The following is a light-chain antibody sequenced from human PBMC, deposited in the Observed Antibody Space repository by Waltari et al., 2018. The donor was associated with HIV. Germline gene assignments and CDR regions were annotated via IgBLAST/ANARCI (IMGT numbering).Light chain of an antibody. J-gene: IGKJ1*01. Sequence: DIVMTQSPHSLAVSLGERATINCKSSQSIQYSSKNESFLAWYQQKPGQTAKLLIYWASTRGSGVPERFSGSGSGTDVTLTSSSLQSEDVAVYFCQQYYTAPPTFGQGTRVEI. V-gene: IGKV4-1*01. CDR1: QSIQYSSKNESF. CDR2: WAS. CDR3: QQYYTAPPT.